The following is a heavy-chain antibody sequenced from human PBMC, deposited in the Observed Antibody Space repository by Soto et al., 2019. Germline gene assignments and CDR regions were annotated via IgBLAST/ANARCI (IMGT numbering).Heavy chain of an antibody. CDR3: TTAGYCSGGSCYSGLSYYYYGMAV. V-gene: IGHV3-15*07. CDR2: IKSKTDGGTT. Sequence: PGGSLRLSCAASGFTFSNAWMNWVRQAPGKGLEWVGRIKSKTDGGTTDYAAPVKGRFTISRDDSKNTLYLQMNSLKTEDTAVYYCTTAGYCSGGSCYSGLSYYYYGMAVWGQGTTVTVSS. J-gene: IGHJ6*02. CDR1: GFTFSNAW. D-gene: IGHD2-15*01.